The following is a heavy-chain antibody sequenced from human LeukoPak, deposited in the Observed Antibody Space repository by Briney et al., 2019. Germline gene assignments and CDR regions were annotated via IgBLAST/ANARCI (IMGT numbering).Heavy chain of an antibody. CDR2: IIPILGIA. CDR3: ARDRRGSSGGFGEFFDWFDP. V-gene: IGHV1-69*04. CDR1: GGTFSSYA. D-gene: IGHD3-10*01. J-gene: IGHJ5*02. Sequence: SVKVSCKASGGTFSSYAISWVRQAPGQGLEWMGRIIPILGIANYAQKFQGRVMITADKSTSTAYMELSSLRSEDTAVYYCARDRRGSSGGFGEFFDWFDPWGQGTLVTVSS.